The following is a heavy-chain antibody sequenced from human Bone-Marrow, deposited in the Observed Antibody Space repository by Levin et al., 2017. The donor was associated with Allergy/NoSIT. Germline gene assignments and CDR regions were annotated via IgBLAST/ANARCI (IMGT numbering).Heavy chain of an antibody. J-gene: IGHJ4*02. CDR1: GFTLNTYA. D-gene: IGHD3-3*01. CDR2: ISGSGGFT. V-gene: IGHV3-23*01. Sequence: SCAASGFTLNTYAMSWVRQTPGMGLEWVSSISGSGGFTSYADSVKGRFTISRDNSKNTLFMQMKSLSAEDTDLYYCAKSGGPQTSVSGFYYFDYWGQGTLVTVSS. CDR3: AKSGGPQTSVSGFYYFDY.